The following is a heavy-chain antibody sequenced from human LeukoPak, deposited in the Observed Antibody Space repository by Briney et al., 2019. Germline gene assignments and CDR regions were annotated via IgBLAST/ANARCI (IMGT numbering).Heavy chain of an antibody. Sequence: SETLSLTCTVSGGSISSYFWSWIRQPPGKGLEWIGYIYYRGSTNYNPSLKSRVTISIDTSKNEFSPKLSPVSAADTAVYYCARQYSGYEPFDYWGQGTLVTVSS. CDR3: ARQYSGYEPFDY. CDR1: GGSISSYF. D-gene: IGHD5-12*01. J-gene: IGHJ4*02. CDR2: IYYRGST. V-gene: IGHV4-59*01.